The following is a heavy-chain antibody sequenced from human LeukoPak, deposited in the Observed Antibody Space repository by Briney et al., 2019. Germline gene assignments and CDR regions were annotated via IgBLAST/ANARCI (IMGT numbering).Heavy chain of an antibody. J-gene: IGHJ5*02. CDR3: AREGVGVDL. CDR2: IHSSGST. V-gene: IGHV4-59*12. D-gene: IGHD3-16*01. Sequence: SETLSLTCSVSGGSISNNYWSWIRQSPEKGLEWIGYIHSSGSTDYNPSFKSRVVESVDTSKNQFSLKLHSVTAADTAVYSCAREGVGVDLWGQGTLVTVSS. CDR1: GGSISNNY.